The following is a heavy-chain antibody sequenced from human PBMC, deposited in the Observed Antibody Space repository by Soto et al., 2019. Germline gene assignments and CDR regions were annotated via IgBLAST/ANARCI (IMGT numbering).Heavy chain of an antibody. J-gene: IGHJ4*02. CDR3: ARGVLY. Sequence: QVQLQESGPGLVKPSQTLSLTCTVSGGSISSGGYFWSWIRQPPGKGLEWSGNIFYSGTTYYNPSLKCRVTISVDPSKTQFSLKLSSVTAADTAVYFCARGVLYWGQGTLVTVSS. D-gene: IGHD1-1*01. CDR2: IFYSGTT. V-gene: IGHV4-31*03. CDR1: GGSISSGGYF.